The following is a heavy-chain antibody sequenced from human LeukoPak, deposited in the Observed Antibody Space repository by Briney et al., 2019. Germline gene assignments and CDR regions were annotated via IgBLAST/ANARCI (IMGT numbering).Heavy chain of an antibody. CDR1: GFHLSSNY. CDR3: AREASSGGYGAPFDY. D-gene: IGHD5-12*01. Sequence: GSLRLSFAASGFHLSSNYMSLGRQAPGKGLGWVSVIYSGGSTYYADSVKGRFTISRDNSKNTLYLQMNSLRAEDTAVYYCAREASSGGYGAPFDYWGQGTLVTVSS. J-gene: IGHJ4*02. V-gene: IGHV3-53*01. CDR2: IYSGGST.